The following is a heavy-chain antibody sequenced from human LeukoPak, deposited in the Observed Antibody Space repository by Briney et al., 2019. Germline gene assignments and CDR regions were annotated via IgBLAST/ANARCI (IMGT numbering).Heavy chain of an antibody. CDR1: GFTFSSYE. CDR3: ASQGDSSGYYYYYGMDV. CDR2: ISSSGSTI. Sequence: GGSLRLSCAASGFTFSSYEMNWVLQAPGKGLEWVSYISSSGSTIYYADSVKGRFTISRDNAKNSLYLQMNSLRAEDTAVYYCASQGDSSGYYYYYGMDVWGQGTTVTVSS. J-gene: IGHJ6*02. D-gene: IGHD3-22*01. V-gene: IGHV3-48*03.